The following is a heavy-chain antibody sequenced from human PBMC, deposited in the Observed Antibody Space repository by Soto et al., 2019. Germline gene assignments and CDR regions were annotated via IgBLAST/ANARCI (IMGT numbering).Heavy chain of an antibody. CDR1: GFTFSSYG. Sequence: QVPLVESGGGVVQPGRSPRLSCAAAGFTFSSYGMHWVRQAPGKGLEWVAVISYDGSNKYYADSVKGRFTIARDNSKNTLYLQMSSLRAEDTAVYYCVKDGSSGWPYYYGLDVWGQGTSVTVSS. D-gene: IGHD6-19*01. CDR3: VKDGSSGWPYYYGLDV. J-gene: IGHJ6*02. CDR2: ISYDGSNK. V-gene: IGHV3-30*18.